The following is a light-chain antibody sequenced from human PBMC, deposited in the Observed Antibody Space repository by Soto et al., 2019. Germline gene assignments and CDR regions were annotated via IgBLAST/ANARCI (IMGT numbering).Light chain of an antibody. CDR3: SSYTNINTRACV. CDR1: SNDVGSYNY. J-gene: IGLJ1*01. Sequence: QSALTQPASVSGSPGQSITVSCTGTSNDVGSYNYVSWYQQHPGKAPKLMIYEVSNRPSGVSNRFSGSKSGNTASLTISGLQAEDEADYYCSSYTNINTRACVFGTGTKLTVL. CDR2: EVS. V-gene: IGLV2-14*01.